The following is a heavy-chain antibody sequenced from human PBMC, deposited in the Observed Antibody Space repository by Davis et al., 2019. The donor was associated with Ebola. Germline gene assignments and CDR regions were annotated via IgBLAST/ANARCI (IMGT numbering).Heavy chain of an antibody. Sequence: ASVKVSCKASGYTFTNYYMHWVRQAPGQGLEWMGMINPNDGRTIYAQKFQDRVTITTDTSASTAYMELSSLTSEDTAVYYCAGVGWASSYLFDHWGQGTLVTVSS. CDR3: AGVGWASSYLFDH. CDR1: GYTFTNYY. J-gene: IGHJ4*02. D-gene: IGHD6-13*01. V-gene: IGHV1-46*01. CDR2: INPNDGRT.